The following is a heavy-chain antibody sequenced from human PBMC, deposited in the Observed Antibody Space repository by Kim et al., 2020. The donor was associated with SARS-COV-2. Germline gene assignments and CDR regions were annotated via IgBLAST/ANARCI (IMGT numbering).Heavy chain of an antibody. CDR1: GGSISSSSYY. V-gene: IGHV4-39*01. J-gene: IGHJ6*02. CDR2: IYYSGST. CDR3: ARQNMGHTHMDYVWGSYRYALGYYGMDV. Sequence: SETLSLTCTVSGGSISSSSYYWGWIRQPPGKGLEWIGSIYYSGSTYYNPSLKSRVTISVDTSKNQFSLKLSSVTAADTAVYYCARQNMGHTHMDYVWGSYRYALGYYGMDVWGQGTTVTVSS. D-gene: IGHD3-16*02.